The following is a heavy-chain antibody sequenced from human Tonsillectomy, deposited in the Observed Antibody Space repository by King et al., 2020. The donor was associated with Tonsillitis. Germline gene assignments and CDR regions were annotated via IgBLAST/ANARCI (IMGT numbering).Heavy chain of an antibody. CDR3: AKGGCSSTSCYYDCDY. CDR2: IRGRGGST. Sequence: VQLVESGGGLVQPGGSLRLSCAASGFTFSSYAMSWVRQAPGKGLEGVSAIRGRGGSTYYADSVKGRFTISRDNSKNTLYLQMNSLRAEDTAVYYCAKGGCSSTSCYYDCDYWGQGTLVTVSS. V-gene: IGHV3-23*04. D-gene: IGHD2-2*01. J-gene: IGHJ4*02. CDR1: GFTFSSYA.